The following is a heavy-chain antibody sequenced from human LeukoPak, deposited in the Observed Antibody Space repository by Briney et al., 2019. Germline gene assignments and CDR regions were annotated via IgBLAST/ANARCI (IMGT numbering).Heavy chain of an antibody. V-gene: IGHV3-7*05. CDR2: IKQDGSEK. D-gene: IGHD2-21*02. CDR1: GFTFSSYW. Sequence: GGSLRLSCAASGFTFSSYWMSWVRQVPGKGLEWVANIKQDGSEKYYVDSVKGRFTISRDNAKNSLYLQMNSLRAEDTAVYYCARDGDSDAFDIWGQGTMVTVSS. J-gene: IGHJ3*02. CDR3: ARDGDSDAFDI.